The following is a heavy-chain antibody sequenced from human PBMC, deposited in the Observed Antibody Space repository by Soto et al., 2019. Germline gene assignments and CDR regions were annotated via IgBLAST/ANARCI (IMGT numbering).Heavy chain of an antibody. V-gene: IGHV2-5*02. CDR3: AHRPLDDNTYAPYFDY. D-gene: IGHD1-1*01. CDR1: GFSLTTDGAG. J-gene: IGHJ4*02. Sequence: QITLRESGPTLVNPTQTLTLTCTLSGFSLTTDGAGVGWIRQPPGKALEWLALIYWDDDKRYSPSLRSRLTITKDTSKIEVVLTMTTVVPVDTATYYCAHRPLDDNTYAPYFDYWGQGTLVTVSS. CDR2: IYWDDDK.